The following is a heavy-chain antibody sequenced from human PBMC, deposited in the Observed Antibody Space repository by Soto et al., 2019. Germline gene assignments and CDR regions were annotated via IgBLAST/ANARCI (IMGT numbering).Heavy chain of an antibody. CDR3: ARDRRPYYYDSSGYHRTYGMDV. V-gene: IGHV4-30-4*01. Sequence: SETLSLTCTVSGASITSGDYSWNWIGQPPGKGLEWIGYIYYSGSTYYNPSLKSRVTISVDTSKNQFSLKLSSVTAADTAVYYCARDRRPYYYDSSGYHRTYGMDVWGQGTTVTVSS. J-gene: IGHJ6*02. D-gene: IGHD3-22*01. CDR2: IYYSGST. CDR1: GASITSGDYS.